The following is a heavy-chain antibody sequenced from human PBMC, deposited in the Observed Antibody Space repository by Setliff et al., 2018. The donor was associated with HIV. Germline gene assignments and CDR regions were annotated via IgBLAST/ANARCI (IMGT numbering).Heavy chain of an antibody. J-gene: IGHJ4*02. CDR2: IYHSGNT. Sequence: SETMSLTCTVSGDSISSDFYWGWIRQPPGKGLEWIGSIYHSGNTYYMPSLQSRVTISVYMSKNQFSLNLNSVTAADTAVYYCATVDGTRYLDYWGQGKLVTVSS. CDR3: ATVDGTRYLDY. D-gene: IGHD1-1*01. V-gene: IGHV4-38-2*02. CDR1: GDSISSDFY.